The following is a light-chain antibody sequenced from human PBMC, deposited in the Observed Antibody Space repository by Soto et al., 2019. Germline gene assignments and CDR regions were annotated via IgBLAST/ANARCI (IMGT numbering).Light chain of an antibody. J-gene: IGLJ2*01. Sequence: QSVLTQPASVSGSPGQSITISCSGTSSDVGGYNYVSWYQQHPDKAPKLLIYEVTNRPSGVSHRFSGSKSGNTASLTISGLQAEDEADYYCSSYTSSSTLVVFGGGTKLTVL. V-gene: IGLV2-14*01. CDR3: SSYTSSSTLVV. CDR1: SSDVGGYNY. CDR2: EVT.